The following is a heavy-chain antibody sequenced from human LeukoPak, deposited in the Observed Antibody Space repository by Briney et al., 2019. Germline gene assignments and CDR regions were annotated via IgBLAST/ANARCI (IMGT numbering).Heavy chain of an antibody. D-gene: IGHD3-22*01. CDR1: GGTFSSYA. V-gene: IGHV1-69*06. CDR2: IIPIFGTA. CDR3: ARDRGSITMIASPGYYFDY. J-gene: IGHJ4*02. Sequence: SVKVSCKASGGTFSSYAISWVRQAPGQGLEWMGGIIPIFGTANYAQKFQGRVTITADKSTSTAYMELSSLRSEDTAVYYCARDRGSITMIASPGYYFDYWGQGTLVTVSS.